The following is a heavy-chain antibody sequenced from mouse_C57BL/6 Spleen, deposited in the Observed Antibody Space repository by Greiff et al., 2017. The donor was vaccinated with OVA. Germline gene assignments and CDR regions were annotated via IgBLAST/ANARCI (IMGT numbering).Heavy chain of an antibody. CDR1: GFTFSDYG. CDR2: ISSGSSTI. CDR3: ARGLRPVMDY. D-gene: IGHD1-1*01. V-gene: IGHV5-17*01. J-gene: IGHJ4*01. Sequence: EVHLVESGGGLVKPGGSLKLSCAASGFTFSDYGMHWVRQAPEKGLEWVAYISSGSSTIYYADTVKGRFTISRDNAKNTLFLQMTSLRSEDTAMYYCARGLRPVMDYWGQGTSVTVSS.